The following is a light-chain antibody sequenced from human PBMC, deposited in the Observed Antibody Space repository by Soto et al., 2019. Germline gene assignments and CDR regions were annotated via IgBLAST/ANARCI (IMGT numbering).Light chain of an antibody. CDR3: QQYNYYSRT. Sequence: DIQMTRSPSSVSASGLGIGTMGCRASQSISSWLAWYQQKPGKAPKLLIYKAASLESGVPSRFSGSGSGTEFTLTISSLQPDDFATYYCQQYNYYSRTFGQGTKVDIK. J-gene: IGKJ1*01. CDR2: KAA. CDR1: QSISSW. V-gene: IGKV1-5*03.